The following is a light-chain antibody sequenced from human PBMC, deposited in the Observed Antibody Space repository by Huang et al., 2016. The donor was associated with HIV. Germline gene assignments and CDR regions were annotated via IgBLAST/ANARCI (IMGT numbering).Light chain of an antibody. V-gene: IGKV3-15*01. CDR3: QQYKNWPPWA. CDR1: QSVTTN. Sequence: EIVMTQSPATLSVSPGETASLSCRASQSVTTNLAWDQQKPGQAPRRLFYGACTRANDVPDRFSGSGSGTDFTLTISSLQSEDSATYYCQQYKNWPPWAFGQGTKVEI. CDR2: GAC. J-gene: IGKJ1*01.